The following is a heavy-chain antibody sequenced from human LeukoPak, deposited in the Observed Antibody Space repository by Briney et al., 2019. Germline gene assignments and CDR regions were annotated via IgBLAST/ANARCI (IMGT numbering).Heavy chain of an antibody. CDR1: GYSFTGYY. CDR2: INPNSGGT. V-gene: IGHV1-2*02. D-gene: IGHD4-17*01. Sequence: ASVKVSCKASGYSFTGYYMHWVRQAPGQGLEWMGWINPNSGGTNYAQKFQGRVTMTRDTSITTAYMELSGPRSDDTAFYYCARYGDFIYWGQGTLVTVSS. J-gene: IGHJ4*02. CDR3: ARYGDFIY.